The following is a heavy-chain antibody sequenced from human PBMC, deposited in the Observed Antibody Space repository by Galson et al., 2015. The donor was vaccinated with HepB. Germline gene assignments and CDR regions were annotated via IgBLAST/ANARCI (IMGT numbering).Heavy chain of an antibody. D-gene: IGHD4-17*01. CDR2: ISGSGGST. J-gene: IGHJ4*02. V-gene: IGHV3-23*01. Sequence: SLRLSCAASGFTFSSYAMSWVRQAPGKGLEWVSAISGSGGSTYYADSVKGRFTISRDNSKNTLYLQMNSLRAEDTAVYYCAKGQAGDYVRLSWGQGTLVTVSS. CDR3: AKGQAGDYVRLS. CDR1: GFTFSSYA.